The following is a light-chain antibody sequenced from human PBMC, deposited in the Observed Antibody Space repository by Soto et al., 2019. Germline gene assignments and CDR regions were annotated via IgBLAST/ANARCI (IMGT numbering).Light chain of an antibody. J-gene: IGLJ1*01. V-gene: IGLV2-14*03. Sequence: QSALTQPASVSGSPGQSITISCTGTSSDFGAYNYVSWYQQYPGKAPKYIIYDVTNRPSGVSYRFSGSKSGNTASLTISGLQAEDEADYYCSSYTTSSTLYVFGTGTKVTVL. CDR2: DVT. CDR3: SSYTTSSTLYV. CDR1: SSDFGAYNY.